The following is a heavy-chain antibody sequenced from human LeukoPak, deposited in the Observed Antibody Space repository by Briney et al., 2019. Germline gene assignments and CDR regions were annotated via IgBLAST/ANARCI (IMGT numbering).Heavy chain of an antibody. Sequence: GGSLRLSCAASGFTFSSYSMNWVRQAPGKGLEWVSSISSSSSYIFYADSVKGRFTISRDNAKSSLYLQMNSLRAEDTAVYYCATDRDSSTSWLFHYWGQRTLVTVSS. D-gene: IGHD6-13*01. CDR2: ISSSSSYI. CDR3: ATDRDSSTSWLFHY. CDR1: GFTFSSYS. V-gene: IGHV3-21*01. J-gene: IGHJ4*02.